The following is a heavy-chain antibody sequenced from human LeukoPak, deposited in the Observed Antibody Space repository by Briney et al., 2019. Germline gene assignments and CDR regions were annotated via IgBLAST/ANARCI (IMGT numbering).Heavy chain of an antibody. CDR3: ARDIAIFGVVIIGGWFDP. CDR2: IYTSGST. J-gene: IGHJ5*02. V-gene: IGHV4-4*07. D-gene: IGHD3-3*01. Sequence: SETLSLTCTVSGGSISSYYWSWIRQPAGKGLEWIGRIYTSGSTNYNPSLKSRVTMSVDTSKNQFSLKLSSVTAADTAVYYCARDIAIFGVVIIGGWFDPWGQGTLVTVSS. CDR1: GGSISSYY.